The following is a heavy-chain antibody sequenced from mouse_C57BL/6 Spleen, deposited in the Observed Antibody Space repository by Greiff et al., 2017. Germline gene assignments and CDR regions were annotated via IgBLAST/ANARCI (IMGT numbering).Heavy chain of an antibody. CDR1: GYTFTSYG. CDR2: IYPRSGNT. Sequence: QVQLQQSGAELARPGASVKLSCKASGYTFTSYGISWVKQRTGQGLEWIGEIYPRSGNTYYNEKFKGKATLAADKASSTAYMELRSLTSEDSAVYFCARDWGEDYFDYWGQGTTLTVSS. J-gene: IGHJ2*01. V-gene: IGHV1-81*01. D-gene: IGHD4-1*01. CDR3: ARDWGEDYFDY.